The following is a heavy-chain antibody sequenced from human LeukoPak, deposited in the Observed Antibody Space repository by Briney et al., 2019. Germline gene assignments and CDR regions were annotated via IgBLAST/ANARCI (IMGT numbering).Heavy chain of an antibody. V-gene: IGHV4-59*01. CDR1: GDSLRSYY. CDR2: IYYSGST. Sequence: SETLSLTCTVPGDSLRSYYWSWIRQPPGKGLEWIGYIYYSGSTNYNPSLKSRATISVDTSKNQFSLKLSSVTAADTAVYYCARGDDYSNYGLDYWGQGTLVTVSS. CDR3: ARGDDYSNYGLDY. J-gene: IGHJ4*02. D-gene: IGHD4-11*01.